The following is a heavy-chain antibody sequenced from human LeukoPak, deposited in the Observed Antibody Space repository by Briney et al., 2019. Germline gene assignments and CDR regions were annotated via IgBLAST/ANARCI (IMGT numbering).Heavy chain of an antibody. Sequence: SCKASGYSFTNYAMTWVRQAPGKGLEWVGFIRSKVYGGTPEYAASVKGRFTISRNDSKGIAYLQMNSLKAEDTAVYYCSRDQTPYYWGQGTLVTVSS. CDR3: SRDQTPYY. CDR2: IRSKVYGGTP. V-gene: IGHV3-49*04. J-gene: IGHJ4*02. CDR1: GYSFTNYA.